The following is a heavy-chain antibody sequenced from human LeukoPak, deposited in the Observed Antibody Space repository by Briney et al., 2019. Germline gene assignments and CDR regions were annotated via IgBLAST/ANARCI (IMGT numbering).Heavy chain of an antibody. CDR1: GFTFSDYY. V-gene: IGHV3-11*05. Sequence: GGSLRLSCAASGFTFSDYYMSWIRQAPGKGLKCVSYISPSSSYTYYADSVKGRFTISRDNAKNSLCLRMNSLRAEHPAVYYCARVEATDYGDYARYWGQGTLVTVSS. CDR3: ARVEATDYGDYARY. CDR2: ISPSSSYT. D-gene: IGHD4-17*01. J-gene: IGHJ4*02.